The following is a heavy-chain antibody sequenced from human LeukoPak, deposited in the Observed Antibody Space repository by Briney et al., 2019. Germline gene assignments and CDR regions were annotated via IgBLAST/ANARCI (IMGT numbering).Heavy chain of an antibody. Sequence: GESLKISCKGSGYGFTSYWIGWVRQMSGKGLEWMGIIYPGDSDSRYSPSFQGQVTTSADKSISTAYLQWSSLKASDTAMYYCARSCRDGYRDFDYWGQGTLVTVSS. J-gene: IGHJ4*02. CDR1: GYGFTSYW. V-gene: IGHV5-51*01. CDR2: IYPGDSDS. D-gene: IGHD5-24*01. CDR3: ARSCRDGYRDFDY.